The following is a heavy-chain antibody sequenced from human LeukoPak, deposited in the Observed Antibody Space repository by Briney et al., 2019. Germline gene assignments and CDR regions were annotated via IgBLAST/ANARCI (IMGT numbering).Heavy chain of an antibody. CDR2: IYYGGST. V-gene: IGHV4-39*01. CDR3: ARQPDHSSTWYLSDY. D-gene: IGHD6-13*01. CDR1: GGSISSTTYY. Sequence: PSETLSLTCTVSGGSISSTTYYWGWIRQPPGKGLEWIGSIYYGGSTYYNPSLKSRVTISVDTSKNQFSLQLNSVTAADTAVYYCARQPDHSSTWYLSDYWGQGILITVSS. J-gene: IGHJ4*02.